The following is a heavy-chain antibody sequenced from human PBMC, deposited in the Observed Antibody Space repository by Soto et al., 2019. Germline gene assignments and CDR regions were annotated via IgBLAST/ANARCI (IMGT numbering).Heavy chain of an antibody. CDR3: AREESGLFDH. D-gene: IGHD5-12*01. J-gene: IGHJ4*02. CDR1: GDSLSRADYC. Sequence: KTSETLSLTCTVSGDSLSRADYCWSWIRQAPGKGLEWIGYICYGGSTYHSPSLKSRTSMSVDTSKKQFSLTLTSVTAADTAVYYCAREESGLFDHWGQGRLVTVSS. CDR2: ICYGGST. V-gene: IGHV4-30-4*08.